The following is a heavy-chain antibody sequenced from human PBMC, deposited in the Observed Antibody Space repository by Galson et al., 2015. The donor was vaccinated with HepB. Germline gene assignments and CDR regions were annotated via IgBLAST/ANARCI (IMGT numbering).Heavy chain of an antibody. V-gene: IGHV1-58*01. D-gene: IGHD3-3*01. CDR1: GFTFTSSA. CDR3: AADHTDKLRFLEGYYYYGMDV. Sequence: SVKVSCKASGFTFTSSAVQWVRQARGQRLEWIGWIVVGSGNTNYAQKFQERVTITRDMSTSTAYMELSSLRSEDTAVYYCAADHTDKLRFLEGYYYYGMDVWGQGTTVTVSS. J-gene: IGHJ6*02. CDR2: IVVGSGNT.